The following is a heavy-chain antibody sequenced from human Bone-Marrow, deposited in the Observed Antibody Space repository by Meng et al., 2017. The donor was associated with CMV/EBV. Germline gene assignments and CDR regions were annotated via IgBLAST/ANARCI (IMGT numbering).Heavy chain of an antibody. V-gene: IGHV4-59*01. D-gene: IGHD1-26*01. CDR3: ARDNMGSLDY. J-gene: IGHJ4*02. Sequence: SETLSLTCSVSGGSIRGYQWAWVRQAPGKGLEWIGHSRGSATYNPSLRSRVTISVDESKKQFSLNLNFVTAADTALYFCARDNMGSLDYWGQGALVTVSS. CDR2: HSRGSA. CDR1: GGSIRGYQ.